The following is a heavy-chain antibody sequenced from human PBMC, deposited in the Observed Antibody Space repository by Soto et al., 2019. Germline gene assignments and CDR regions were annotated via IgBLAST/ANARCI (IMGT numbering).Heavy chain of an antibody. CDR1: GFTFSSSG. CDR2: ISYDGSNK. D-gene: IGHD6-13*01. CDR3: AKAGRSRSWIYYFDY. V-gene: IGHV3-30*18. J-gene: IGHJ4*02. Sequence: LRLSCAASGFTFSSSGMHWVRQAPGKGLEWVAVISYDGSNKYYADSVQGRFTISRDNSKNTLYLQMNSLRAEDTAVYYCAKAGRSRSWIYYFDYVGKVTLV.